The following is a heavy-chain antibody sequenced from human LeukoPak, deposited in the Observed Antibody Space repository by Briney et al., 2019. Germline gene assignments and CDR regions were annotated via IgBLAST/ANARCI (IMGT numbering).Heavy chain of an antibody. Sequence: GSLRLSCAASGFTFSAYDIHWVRQGSGEVLEWVGAIYAAGNTFYRDSVGGRFTISRENAKNSLYLQMNSLRAGDTAVYYCVRRSSGNSWHIDSWGQGTLVTVSS. D-gene: IGHD6-13*01. CDR3: VRRSSGNSWHIDS. J-gene: IGHJ4*02. CDR1: GFTFSAYD. V-gene: IGHV3-13*01. CDR2: IYAAGNT.